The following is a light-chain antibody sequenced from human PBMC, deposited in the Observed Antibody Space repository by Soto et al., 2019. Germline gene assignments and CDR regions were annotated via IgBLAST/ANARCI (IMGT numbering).Light chain of an antibody. CDR2: YDS. V-gene: IGLV3-21*04. CDR1: NIGSRN. CDR3: QVSGSNSEHVI. Sequence: SYVVTQTPAVSEAPGKTATMTCGGDNIGSRNVHWYQQKPRQAPAVVIYYDSDRPSGVPERFSGSNSGNTATLTINRVEAGDEADYYCQVSGSNSEHVIFGGGTKLTVL. J-gene: IGLJ2*01.